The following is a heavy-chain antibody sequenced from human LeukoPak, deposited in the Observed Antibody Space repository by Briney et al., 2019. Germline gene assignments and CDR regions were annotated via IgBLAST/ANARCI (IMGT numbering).Heavy chain of an antibody. V-gene: IGHV4-61*02. J-gene: IGHJ4*02. D-gene: IGHD3-22*01. CDR1: GGSISSGSYY. CDR3: ASTDYYDSSGYYF. CDR2: IYTSGST. Sequence: PSQTLSLTCTVSGGSISSGSYYWSGIRQPAWKGLEWIGRIYTSGSTNYNPSLKSRVTISVDTSKNQFSLNLSSVTAADTAVYYCASTDYYDSSGYYFGGQGTLLTVSS.